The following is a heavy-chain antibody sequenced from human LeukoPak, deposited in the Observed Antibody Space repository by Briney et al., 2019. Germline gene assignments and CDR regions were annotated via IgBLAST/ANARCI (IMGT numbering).Heavy chain of an antibody. CDR1: GFTFSSNA. D-gene: IGHD3-3*01. CDR3: ATGGKFDFWSGYHIDN. J-gene: IGHJ4*02. Sequence: PGRSLRLSCEVSGFTFSSNAMHWVRQAPGKGLEWVAVISYDGANENFADSVKGRFTVSRDNSKHALYPHMNSLRSDDTAMYYCATGGKFDFWSGYHIDNWGQGTLVTVSS. V-gene: IGHV3-30*04. CDR2: ISYDGANE.